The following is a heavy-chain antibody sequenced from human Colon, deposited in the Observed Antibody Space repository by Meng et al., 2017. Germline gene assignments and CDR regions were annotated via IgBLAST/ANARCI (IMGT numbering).Heavy chain of an antibody. CDR2: FYFSGHT. D-gene: IGHD3-22*01. Sequence: QLQGCGHGLVNPSTPLSVPFTVSVDSISIGNNYWSWSPQHPGKGLEWIGYFYFSGHTYYNPSLKSRVTISVDTSKNQFSLNLRSVTAADTAVYYCARGASDYDFDYWGQGTLVTVSS. CDR3: ARGASDYDFDY. CDR1: VDSISIGNNY. J-gene: IGHJ4*02. V-gene: IGHV4-31*03.